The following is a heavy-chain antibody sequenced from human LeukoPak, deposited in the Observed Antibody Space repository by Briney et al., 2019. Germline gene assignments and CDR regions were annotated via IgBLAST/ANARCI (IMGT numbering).Heavy chain of an antibody. CDR3: ASAGDYSRYATNDY. CDR2: ISYSGST. V-gene: IGHV4-39*01. D-gene: IGHD5-12*01. CDR1: GGGSITSNSYY. J-gene: IGHJ4*02. Sequence: SETLSLTCTAFGGGSITSNSYYWGWIRQPPGKGLEWIGSISYSGSTYYNSSLKSRVTISVDTSKNQFSLKLTSVTAADTAVYYCASAGDYSRYATNDYWGQGTLVTVSS.